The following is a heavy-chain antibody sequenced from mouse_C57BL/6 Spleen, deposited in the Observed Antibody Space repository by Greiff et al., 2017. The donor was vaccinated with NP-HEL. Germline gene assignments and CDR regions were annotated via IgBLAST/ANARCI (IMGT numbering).Heavy chain of an antibody. Sequence: EVKVVESGGGLVKPGGSLKLSCAASGFTFSDYGMHWVRQAPEKGLEWVAYISSGSSTIYYADTVKGRFTISRDNAKNTLFLQMTSLRSEDTAMYYCARAPITTVPLYYFDYWGQGTTLTVSS. J-gene: IGHJ2*01. CDR1: GFTFSDYG. CDR2: ISSGSSTI. D-gene: IGHD1-1*01. V-gene: IGHV5-17*01. CDR3: ARAPITTVPLYYFDY.